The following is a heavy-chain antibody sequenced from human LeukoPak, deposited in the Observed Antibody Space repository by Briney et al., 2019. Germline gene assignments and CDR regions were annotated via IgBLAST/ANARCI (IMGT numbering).Heavy chain of an antibody. CDR2: INPNSGGT. V-gene: IGHV1-2*02. Sequence: ASVKVSCKASGYTFTGYYMHWVRQAPGQGLEWMGWINPNSGGTNYAQKFQGRVTMTRDTSISTAYMELSRLRSDDTAVYCCARDAHDYGDYVGYFDYWGQGTLVTVSS. D-gene: IGHD4-17*01. CDR3: ARDAHDYGDYVGYFDY. J-gene: IGHJ4*02. CDR1: GYTFTGYY.